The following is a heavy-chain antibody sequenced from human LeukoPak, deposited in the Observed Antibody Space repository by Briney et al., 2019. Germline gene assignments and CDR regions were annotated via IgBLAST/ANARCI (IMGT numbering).Heavy chain of an antibody. Sequence: ASVRVSCKASGYRFVTYGISWVRQTPGQGLEWMAWTSPHNDNTDYAQKFQGRVTMTRDTSTSTVYMELSSLRSEDTAVYYCARGSCTNGVCYTGSNWFDPWGQGTLVTVSS. CDR2: TSPHNDNT. CDR3: ARGSCTNGVCYTGSNWFDP. V-gene: IGHV1-18*01. D-gene: IGHD2-8*01. CDR1: GYRFVTYG. J-gene: IGHJ5*02.